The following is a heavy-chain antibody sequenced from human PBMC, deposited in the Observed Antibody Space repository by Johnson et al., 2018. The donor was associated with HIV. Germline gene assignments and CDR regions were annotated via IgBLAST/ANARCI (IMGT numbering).Heavy chain of an antibody. CDR3: AREGRRDAFDI. Sequence: QVQLVESGGGVVQPGGSLRLSCAASGFNFSTYGMHWVRRAPGKGLEWVAVIPYDGSNKYYADSVKGRFTISRDNSKNTLYLQMNSLRAEDTAVYYCAREGRRDAFDIWGQGTMVTVSS. CDR1: GFNFSTYG. V-gene: IGHV3-30*19. CDR2: IPYDGSNK. J-gene: IGHJ3*02.